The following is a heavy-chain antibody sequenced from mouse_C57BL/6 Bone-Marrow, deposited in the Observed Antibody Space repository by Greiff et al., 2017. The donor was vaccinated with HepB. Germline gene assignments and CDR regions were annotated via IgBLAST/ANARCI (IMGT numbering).Heavy chain of an antibody. CDR2: INPGSGGT. CDR1: GYAFTNYL. Sequence: QVQLQQSGAELVMPGTSVKVSCKASGYAFTNYLIEWVKQRPGQGLEWIGVINPGSGGTNYNEKFKGKATLTADKSSSTAYMQLSSLTSEDSAVYFCARPYGSSYVGFAYWGQGTLVTVSA. J-gene: IGHJ3*01. D-gene: IGHD1-1*01. V-gene: IGHV1-54*01. CDR3: ARPYGSSYVGFAY.